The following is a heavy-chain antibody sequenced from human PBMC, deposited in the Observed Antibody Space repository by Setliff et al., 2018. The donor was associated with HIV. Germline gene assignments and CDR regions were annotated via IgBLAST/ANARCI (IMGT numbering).Heavy chain of an antibody. Sequence: GGSLRLSCAASGFTFSSYWMSWFRQAPGKGLEWVANIKQDGSEKNYVDSVKGRFTISRDNAKKSLYLQLNSLKTEDTAVYYCWLNGYCTNGVCSPDIWGQGTMVTVSS. D-gene: IGHD2-8*01. V-gene: IGHV3-7*05. CDR2: IKQDGSEK. J-gene: IGHJ3*02. CDR1: GFTFSSYW. CDR3: WLNGYCTNGVCSPDI.